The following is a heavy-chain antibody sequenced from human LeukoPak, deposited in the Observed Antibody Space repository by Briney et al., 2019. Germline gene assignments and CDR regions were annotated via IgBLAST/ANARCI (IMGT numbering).Heavy chain of an antibody. J-gene: IGHJ3*02. CDR1: GFTFSSYS. V-gene: IGHV3-21*01. D-gene: IGHD2-2*02. CDR3: ARSSPHCSSTSCYNDAFDI. CDR2: ISSSRSYI. Sequence: PGGSLRLSCAASGFTFSSYSMNWVRQAPGKGLEWVSSISSSRSYIYYADSVKGRFTLSRDNAKNSLYLQMNSLRAEGTAVYYCARSSPHCSSTSCYNDAFDIWGQGTMVTVSS.